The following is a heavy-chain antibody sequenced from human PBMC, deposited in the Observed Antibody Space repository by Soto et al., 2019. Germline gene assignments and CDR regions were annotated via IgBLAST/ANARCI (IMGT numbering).Heavy chain of an antibody. D-gene: IGHD3-3*01. Sequence: SQTLSLTCVISGDSVASNSAAWHWIRQSPSRGLEWLGRTYYRFMWFNDYALSFKSRITIKPETSKNQFSLQLDYVAPEDTAVYYCAREEASITTFGANLDSWGQGTLVPVSS. CDR1: GDSVASNSAA. V-gene: IGHV6-1*01. J-gene: IGHJ4*02. CDR2: TYYRFMWFN. CDR3: AREEASITTFGANLDS.